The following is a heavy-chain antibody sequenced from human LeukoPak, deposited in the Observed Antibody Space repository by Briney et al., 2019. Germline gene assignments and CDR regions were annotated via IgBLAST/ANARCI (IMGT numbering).Heavy chain of an antibody. D-gene: IGHD3-10*01. CDR2: ISSDGGST. CDR1: GFGFNNYA. CDR3: AKDPPKYGPGLFRYYYGMDV. Sequence: GGSLRLSCAASGFGFNNYAMHWVRQAPGKGLEYASGISSDGGSTSYADSVKGRFTISRDNSKNTLYLQMNSLRAEDTAVYYCAKDPPKYGPGLFRYYYGMDVWGQGTTVTVSS. V-gene: IGHV3-64*04. J-gene: IGHJ6*02.